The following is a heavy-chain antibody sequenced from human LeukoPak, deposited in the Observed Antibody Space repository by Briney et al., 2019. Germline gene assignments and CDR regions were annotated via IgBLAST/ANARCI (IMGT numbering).Heavy chain of an antibody. Sequence: GGSLRLSCAASGFTFSGSAMHWVRQASGKGLEWVGRIRSKANSYATAYAASVKGRFTISRDDSKNTAYLQMNSLKTEDTAVYYCWVVVTARDYYMDVWGKGTTVTISS. J-gene: IGHJ6*03. D-gene: IGHD2-21*02. CDR3: WVVVTARDYYMDV. V-gene: IGHV3-73*01. CDR1: GFTFSGSA. CDR2: IRSKANSYAT.